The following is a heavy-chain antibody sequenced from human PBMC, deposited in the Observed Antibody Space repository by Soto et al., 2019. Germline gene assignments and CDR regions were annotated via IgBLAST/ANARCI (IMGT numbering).Heavy chain of an antibody. Sequence: SETLSLTCTVSGGSISSSSYYWGWIRQPPGKGLEWIGSIYYSGSTYYNPSLKSRVTISVDTSKNQFSLKLSSVTAADTAVYYCARHVRMVRGVIIVGWFDPWGQGTLVTVSS. D-gene: IGHD3-10*01. CDR3: ARHVRMVRGVIIVGWFDP. J-gene: IGHJ5*02. V-gene: IGHV4-39*01. CDR1: GGSISSSSYY. CDR2: IYYSGST.